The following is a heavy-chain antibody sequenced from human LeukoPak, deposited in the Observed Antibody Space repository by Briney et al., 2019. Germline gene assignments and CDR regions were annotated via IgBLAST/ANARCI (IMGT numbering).Heavy chain of an antibody. CDR2: LSGDGGST. CDR3: AGESESSGWYDY. J-gene: IGHJ4*02. D-gene: IGHD6-19*01. V-gene: IGHV3-43*02. CDR1: SFIFNNNA. Sequence: GGSLRLSCAAHSFIFNNNAIHWVRQAPGKGLEWVSLLSGDGGSTFYADSVKGRFTIARDNSKNSLYLQVKPRRSHDTALFYCAGESESSGWYDYWGQGTLVTVSS.